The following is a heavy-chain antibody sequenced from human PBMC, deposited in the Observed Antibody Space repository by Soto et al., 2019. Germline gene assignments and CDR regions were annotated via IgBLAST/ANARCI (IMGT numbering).Heavy chain of an antibody. Sequence: PGGSLRLSCAASGFTFRSYAMSWVRQAPGKGLEWVSAISDSGGSTYYADSVKGRFTISRDNSKNTLYLQMNSLRDEDTAVYYCAKQNRAIVVVVAALSPWGQGTLVTVSS. CDR1: GFTFRSYA. CDR3: AKQNRAIVVVVAALSP. CDR2: ISDSGGST. J-gene: IGHJ5*02. V-gene: IGHV3-23*01. D-gene: IGHD2-15*01.